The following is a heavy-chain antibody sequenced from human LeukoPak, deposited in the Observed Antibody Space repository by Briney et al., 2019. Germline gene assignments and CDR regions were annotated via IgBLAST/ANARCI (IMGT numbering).Heavy chain of an antibody. Sequence: SETLSLTCTVSGASITTYYWNWIRQPPGKGLEWIGYIYYSGSTNYNPSLKRRVTISLDTSKNQFSLHLISVTAADTAVYYCARDWELGYWGQGTLVTVSS. CDR3: ARDWELGY. D-gene: IGHD1-26*01. CDR2: IYYSGST. V-gene: IGHV4-59*01. CDR1: GASITTYY. J-gene: IGHJ4*02.